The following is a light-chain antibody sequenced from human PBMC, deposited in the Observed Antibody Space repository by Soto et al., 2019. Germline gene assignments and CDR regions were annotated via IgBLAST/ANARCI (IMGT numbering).Light chain of an antibody. V-gene: IGKV1-33*01. CDR2: DAS. CDR1: QDISNY. J-gene: IGKJ4*01. CDR3: QQYDNMVS. Sequence: DIQMTQFPSSLSASLGDRITITCQASQDISNYLNWYQQKPGKAPKLLIYDASNLETGVPSRFSGSGSGTDFTFTISSLQPEDIATYYCQQYDNMVSFGGGTKVDIK.